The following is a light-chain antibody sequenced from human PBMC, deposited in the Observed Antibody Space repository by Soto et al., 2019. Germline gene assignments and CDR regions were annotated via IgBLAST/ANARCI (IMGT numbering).Light chain of an antibody. V-gene: IGLV2-14*03. J-gene: IGLJ1*01. CDR1: SSDVGGYNY. Sequence: QSVLTQPGSVSGSPGQSITISYTGTSSDVGGYNYVSWYQHHPGKAPKLMIFDVSNRPSGVSNRFSGSKSGNTASLTISGLQAEDEADYYCSSYTASSTYVFGTGTKVTVL. CDR3: SSYTASSTYV. CDR2: DVS.